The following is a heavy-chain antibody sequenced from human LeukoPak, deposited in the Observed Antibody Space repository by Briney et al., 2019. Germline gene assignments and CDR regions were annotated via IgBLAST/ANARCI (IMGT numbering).Heavy chain of an antibody. Sequence: GGSLRLSCAASGITVNSTYISWVRQAPGEGLEWVSVAYSDGNTYYAGSVKGRFTICRDNSKNTLFLQMNSLRAEDTAVYYCARLFGSGWPGYFYYAMDVWGQGTTVAVSS. V-gene: IGHV3-66*04. CDR3: ARLFGSGWPGYFYYAMDV. CDR2: AYSDGNT. CDR1: GITVNSTY. D-gene: IGHD6-19*01. J-gene: IGHJ6*02.